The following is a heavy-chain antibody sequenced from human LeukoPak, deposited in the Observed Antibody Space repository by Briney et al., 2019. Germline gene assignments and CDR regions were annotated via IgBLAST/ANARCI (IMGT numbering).Heavy chain of an antibody. Sequence: SETLSLTCAVYGGSFSGYYWSWIRQPPGKGLEWIGEINHSGSTNYNPSLKSRVTISVDTSKNQFSLKLSSVTAADTAVYYCARGRIVVVPAARGYYGMDVWGKGTTVTVSS. CDR1: GGSFSGYY. D-gene: IGHD2-2*01. J-gene: IGHJ6*04. CDR3: ARGRIVVVPAARGYYGMDV. V-gene: IGHV4-34*01. CDR2: INHSGST.